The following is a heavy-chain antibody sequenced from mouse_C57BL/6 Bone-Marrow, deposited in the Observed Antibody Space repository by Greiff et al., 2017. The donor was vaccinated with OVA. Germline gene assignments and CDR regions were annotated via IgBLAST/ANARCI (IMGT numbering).Heavy chain of an antibody. Sequence: AAEGVDFSRYWMSWVRRAPGKGLEWIGEINPDSSTINYAPSLKDKFIISRDNAKNTLYLQMSKVRSEDTALYYCARRRGSSTEAWFAYWGQGTLVTVSA. CDR2: INPDSSTI. CDR1: GVDFSRYW. V-gene: IGHV4-1*01. D-gene: IGHD1-1*01. J-gene: IGHJ3*01. CDR3: ARRRGSSTEAWFAY.